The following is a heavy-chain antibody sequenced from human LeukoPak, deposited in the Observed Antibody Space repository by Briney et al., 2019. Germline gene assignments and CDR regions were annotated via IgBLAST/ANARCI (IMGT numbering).Heavy chain of an antibody. J-gene: IGHJ5*02. CDR1: GVTCSSES. CDR3: ARGGAAAAPNWFDP. Sequence: GWALRLSCAASGVTCSSESMNWFRQAPGKGLEWVSSISSSSSYIYYADSVKGRFTISRDNAKNSLYLQMNSLRAEDTAVYYCARGGAAAAPNWFDPWGQGTLVTVSS. V-gene: IGHV3-21*01. D-gene: IGHD6-13*01. CDR2: ISSSSSYI.